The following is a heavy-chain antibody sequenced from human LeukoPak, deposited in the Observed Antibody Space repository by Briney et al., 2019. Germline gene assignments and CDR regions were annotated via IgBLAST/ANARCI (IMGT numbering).Heavy chain of an antibody. CDR3: ARVRRLNYYDSSGYQGLWDY. Sequence: PSQTLSLTCTVSGGSISSGDYYWSWIRQPPGKGLEWIGSIYYSGSTYYNPSLKSRVTISVDTSKNQFSLKLSSVTAADTAVYYCARVRRLNYYDSSGYQGLWDYWGQGTLVTVSS. V-gene: IGHV4-39*07. CDR1: GGSISSGDYY. CDR2: IYYSGST. D-gene: IGHD3-22*01. J-gene: IGHJ4*02.